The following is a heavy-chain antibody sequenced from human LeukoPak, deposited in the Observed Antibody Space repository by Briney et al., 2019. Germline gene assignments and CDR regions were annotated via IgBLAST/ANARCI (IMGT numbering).Heavy chain of an antibody. CDR2: INDRGDFT. D-gene: IGHD6-19*01. Sequence: GGSLRLSCAASGFTFSSYAMSWVRQAPGKGLEWVSVINDRGDFTFYADSVKGRFTISRDNSKDTLYLQMNSLRAEDTAVYYCARGRVSGWYNGWGQGTLVTVSS. V-gene: IGHV3-23*01. CDR3: ARGRVSGWYNG. J-gene: IGHJ4*02. CDR1: GFTFSSYA.